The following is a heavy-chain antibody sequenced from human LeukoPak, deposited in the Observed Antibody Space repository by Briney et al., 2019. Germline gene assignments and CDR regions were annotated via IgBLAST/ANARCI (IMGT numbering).Heavy chain of an antibody. V-gene: IGHV4-39*07. D-gene: IGHD3-22*01. CDR2: IYYSGST. Sequence: SETLSLTCTVSGGSISSSSYYWGWIRQPPGKGLEWIGSIYYSGSTYYNPSLKSRVTISVDTSKNQFSLKLSSVTAADTAVYYCASYDYYDSSGYYYGVLGYWGQGTLVTVSS. J-gene: IGHJ4*02. CDR3: ASYDYYDSSGYYYGVLGY. CDR1: GGSISSSSYY.